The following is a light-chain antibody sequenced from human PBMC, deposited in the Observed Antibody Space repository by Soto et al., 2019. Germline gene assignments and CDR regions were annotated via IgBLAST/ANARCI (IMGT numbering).Light chain of an antibody. CDR2: DAS. J-gene: IGKJ1*01. CDR1: QSISSW. CDR3: LDGT. V-gene: IGKV1-5*01. Sequence: DIQMTHSPSTLSASVGDRVTITCRASQSISSWLAWYQQKPGKAPKLLIYDASSLESGVPSRFSGSGSGTEFTLTISSLQPDDFATDYCLDGTVGKGTKV.